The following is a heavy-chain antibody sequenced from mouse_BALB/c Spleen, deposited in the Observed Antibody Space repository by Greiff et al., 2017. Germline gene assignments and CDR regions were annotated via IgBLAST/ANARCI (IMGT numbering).Heavy chain of an antibody. V-gene: IGHV5-6-5*01. CDR3: AREGGSPFAY. Sequence: EVKLVESGGGLVKPGGSLKLSCAASGFTFSSYAMSWVRQTPEKRLEWVASISSGGSTYYPDSVKGRFTISRDNARNILYLQMSSLRSEDTAMYYCAREGGSPFAYWGQGTLVTVSA. D-gene: IGHD1-1*02. CDR2: ISSGGST. CDR1: GFTFSSYA. J-gene: IGHJ3*01.